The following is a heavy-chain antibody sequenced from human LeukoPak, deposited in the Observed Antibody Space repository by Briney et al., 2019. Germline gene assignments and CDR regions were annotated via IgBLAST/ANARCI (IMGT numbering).Heavy chain of an antibody. D-gene: IGHD3-10*01. CDR2: IYPGDADT. V-gene: IGHV5-51*01. CDR1: GFSFTSSW. Sequence: PGESLKISCKASGFSFTSSWIGWVRQMPGKGREWLELIYPGDADTSYNPPLHGQVPISAAKSITTAYLRWSSVEATAPAWYTCARGRDSAGYNVEYWGQGTLVTVSS. J-gene: IGHJ4*02. CDR3: ARGRDSAGYNVEY.